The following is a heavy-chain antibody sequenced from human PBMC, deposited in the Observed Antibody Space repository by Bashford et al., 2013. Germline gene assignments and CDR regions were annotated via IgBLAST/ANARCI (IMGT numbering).Heavy chain of an antibody. Sequence: WVRQALGQGLEWMGGIIPIFGTANYAQKFQGRVTITADKSTNTAYMELSSLGSEDTAVYYCARMSYDYDSSGFHSTYTDFWGQGTLVTVSS. D-gene: IGHD3-22*01. V-gene: IGHV1-69*06. J-gene: IGHJ4*02. CDR3: ARMSYDYDSSGFHSTYTDF. CDR2: IIPIFGTA.